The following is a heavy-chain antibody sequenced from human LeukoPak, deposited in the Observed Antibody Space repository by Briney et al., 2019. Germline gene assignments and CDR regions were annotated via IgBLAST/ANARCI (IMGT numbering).Heavy chain of an antibody. CDR1: GYTFTGYY. V-gene: IGHV1-2*02. CDR3: ARALLWFGELLYPIWFDP. CDR2: INPNSGGT. Sequence: ASVKVSCKASGYTFTGYYMHWVRQAPGQGLEWMGWINPNSGGTNYAQKFQGRVTMTRDTSISTAYMELSRLRSDDTAVYYCARALLWFGELLYPIWFDPWGQGTLVTVSS. D-gene: IGHD3-10*01. J-gene: IGHJ5*02.